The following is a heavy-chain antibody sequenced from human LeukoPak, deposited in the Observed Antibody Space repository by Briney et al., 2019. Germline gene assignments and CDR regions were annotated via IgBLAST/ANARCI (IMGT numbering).Heavy chain of an antibody. CDR1: GFTFSSYG. J-gene: IGHJ6*02. Sequence: PGGSLRLSCAASGFTFSSYGMHWVRQAPGQGLEWVAVISYDGSNKYYADSVKGRFTISRDNSKNTLYLQMNSLRAEDTAVYYCAKALRRFGEGVYYYYGMDVWGQGTTVTVSS. CDR3: AKALRRFGEGVYYYYGMDV. D-gene: IGHD3-10*01. CDR2: ISYDGSNK. V-gene: IGHV3-30*18.